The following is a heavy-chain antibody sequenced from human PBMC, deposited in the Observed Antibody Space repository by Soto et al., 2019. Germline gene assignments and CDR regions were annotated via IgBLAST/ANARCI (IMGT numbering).Heavy chain of an antibody. V-gene: IGHV3-15*01. J-gene: IGHJ4*02. CDR2: IKRNSDGGRR. D-gene: IGHD4-17*01. Sequence: EVPLVESGGGLVEPGGSLRLSCVASGFTFNNAWMSWVRQAPGKGLELVGRIKRNSDGGRRDYNAPVRGRFTISRDDSKNTLYLEMNSLKNEDTAVYYCVIDRRDNGDIHFDYWGQGILVTVSS. CDR1: GFTFNNAW. CDR3: VIDRRDNGDIHFDY.